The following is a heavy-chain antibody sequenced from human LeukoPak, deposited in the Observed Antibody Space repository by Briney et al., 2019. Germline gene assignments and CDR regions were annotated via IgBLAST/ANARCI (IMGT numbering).Heavy chain of an antibody. J-gene: IGHJ6*02. V-gene: IGHV1-2*02. CDR2: INPKSGDT. D-gene: IGHD6-19*01. Sequence: ASVKVSCKASGYTFTGYYIHWVRQAPGQGLEWMGWINPKSGDTRLAQKFQGRVAMTRDTSITTAYMELKMLTSDDTAMYYCGRDKYSSGSMDVWGPGTTVTVSS. CDR3: GRDKYSSGSMDV. CDR1: GYTFTGYY.